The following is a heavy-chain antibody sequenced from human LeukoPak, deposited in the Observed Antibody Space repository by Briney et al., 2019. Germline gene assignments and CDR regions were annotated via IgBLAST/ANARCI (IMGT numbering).Heavy chain of an antibody. CDR3: AKPPLQYRSGGNCWGYFDY. CDR2: ISGSGDGT. J-gene: IGHJ4*02. CDR1: GFTFSSCA. D-gene: IGHD2-15*01. V-gene: IGHV3-23*01. Sequence: PGGSLRLSCGASGFTFSSCAMYWVRQAPGKGLEWVSAISGSGDGTYYADSVKGRFTISRDNSKNTLYLQMNSLRAEDTAVYYCAKPPLQYRSGGNCWGYFDYWGQGTLVTVSS.